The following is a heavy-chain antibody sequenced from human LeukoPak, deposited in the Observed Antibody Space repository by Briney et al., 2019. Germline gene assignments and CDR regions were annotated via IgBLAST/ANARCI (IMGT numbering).Heavy chain of an antibody. CDR3: ARPQIVLRDY. J-gene: IGHJ4*02. Sequence: PGGSLRLSCAASGFTFSDYYMSWIRQAPVKGQEWVSYISSSGSTIYYADSVKGRFTFSRDNAKNSLYLQMNSLIAEDTAVYYCARPQIVLRDYWGQGTLVTVSS. D-gene: IGHD2-8*01. CDR2: ISSSGSTI. CDR1: GFTFSDYY. V-gene: IGHV3-11*04.